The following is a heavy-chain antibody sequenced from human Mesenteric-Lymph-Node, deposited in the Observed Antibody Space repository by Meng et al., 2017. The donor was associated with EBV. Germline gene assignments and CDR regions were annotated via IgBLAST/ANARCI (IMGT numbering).Heavy chain of an antibody. CDR2: MSSSGNII. J-gene: IGHJ4*02. CDR3: VRVVSGFGAY. Sequence: QGELVEFGGGLVKPGGSLRLSCAVSGFTLSDYDMSWIRQAPGKGLEWVTYMSSSGNIIYYGDSVKGRFTISRDNAKRSLYLQMNSLRVEDTAVYYCVRVVSGFGAYWGQGTLVTASS. CDR1: GFTLSDYD. V-gene: IGHV3-11*01. D-gene: IGHD3-10*01.